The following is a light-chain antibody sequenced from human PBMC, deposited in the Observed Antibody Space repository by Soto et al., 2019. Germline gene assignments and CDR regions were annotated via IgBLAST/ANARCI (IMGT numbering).Light chain of an antibody. CDR1: SSDVGGYDF. CDR3: CSYAGSYNLGV. J-gene: IGLJ3*02. Sequence: QSALTQPRSVSGSPGQSVNISCTGTSSDVGGYDFVSWYQQHPGKAPKLMIHDVSKRPSGVPDRFSGSKSGNSASLTISGLQAEDEADYYCCSYAGSYNLGVFGGGTKLTVL. CDR2: DVS. V-gene: IGLV2-11*01.